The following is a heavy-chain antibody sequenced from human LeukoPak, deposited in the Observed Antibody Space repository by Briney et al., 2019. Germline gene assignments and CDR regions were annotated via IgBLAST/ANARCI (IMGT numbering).Heavy chain of an antibody. Sequence: GSLRLSCAASGFTFSSYAMSWVRQAPGKGLEWVSAISGSGGSTYYADSVKGRFTISRDNSKNTLYLQMNSLRAEDTAVYYCAKVGYSSGWYSHNWFDPWGQGTLVTVSS. D-gene: IGHD6-19*01. CDR3: AKVGYSSGWYSHNWFDP. V-gene: IGHV3-23*01. J-gene: IGHJ5*02. CDR2: ISGSGGST. CDR1: GFTFSSYA.